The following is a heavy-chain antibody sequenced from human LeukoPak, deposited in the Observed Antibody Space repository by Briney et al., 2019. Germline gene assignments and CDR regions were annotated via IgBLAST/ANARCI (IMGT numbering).Heavy chain of an antibody. Sequence: GGSLRLSCAASGFTFSNYWMTWVRQAPGKGLEWVAHIKEDGGEKHYVDPVKGRFTISRDNSKNTLYLQMNSLRAEDTAVYYCAKCREGKWLPFDYWGQGTLVTASS. V-gene: IGHV3-7*03. D-gene: IGHD3-22*01. CDR2: IKEDGGEK. CDR3: AKCREGKWLPFDY. J-gene: IGHJ4*02. CDR1: GFTFSNYW.